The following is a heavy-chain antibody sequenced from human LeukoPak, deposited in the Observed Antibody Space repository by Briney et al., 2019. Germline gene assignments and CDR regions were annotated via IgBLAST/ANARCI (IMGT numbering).Heavy chain of an antibody. CDR1: GYSFILYG. Sequence: GASVKVSCKTSGYSFILYGISWVRQAAGQGHEWMGWINPNSGGTNYAQKFQGRVTMTRDTSISTAYMELSSLRSDDTAVYYCARITILYYFDSWGQGTPVTVSS. CDR3: ARITILYYFDS. CDR2: INPNSGGT. V-gene: IGHV1-2*02. J-gene: IGHJ4*02. D-gene: IGHD5-24*01.